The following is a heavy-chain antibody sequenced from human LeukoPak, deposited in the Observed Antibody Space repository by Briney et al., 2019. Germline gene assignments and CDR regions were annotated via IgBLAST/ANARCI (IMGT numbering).Heavy chain of an antibody. CDR1: GFTFSRYI. J-gene: IGHJ4*02. D-gene: IGHD3-10*01. V-gene: IGHV3-21*01. Sequence: GGSLRLSCAASGFTFSRYIMNWVRQTPGKGLEWVSSISSSGNIIYYADSVRGRFTISRDNAKNSLYLQMNSLRAEDTGVFYCARADYYDSGSFYPLNFWGQGTLVTVSS. CDR2: ISSSGNII. CDR3: ARADYYDSGSFYPLNF.